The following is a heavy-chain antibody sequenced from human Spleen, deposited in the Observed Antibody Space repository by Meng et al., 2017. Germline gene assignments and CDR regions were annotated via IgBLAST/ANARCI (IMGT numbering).Heavy chain of an antibody. Sequence: SETSLTCTVSGGSIFSYYWNWIRQSPGKGLEWIGYVDDSGSTYYNSSLKSRLTISVDTSKNQFSLELKSVTAADTAVYYCARASRGWYSTDYWGQGKLVTVSS. J-gene: IGHJ4*02. V-gene: IGHV4-59*01. D-gene: IGHD6-19*01. CDR2: VDDSGST. CDR3: ARASRGWYSTDY. CDR1: GGSIFSYY.